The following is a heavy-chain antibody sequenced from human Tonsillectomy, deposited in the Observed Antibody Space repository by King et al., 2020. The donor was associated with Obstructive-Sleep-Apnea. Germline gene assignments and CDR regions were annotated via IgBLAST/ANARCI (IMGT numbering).Heavy chain of an antibody. D-gene: IGHD2-2*01. J-gene: IGHJ6*01. CDR2: MYYGGSA. CDR3: ARYPCGTSCFGHYYYAMDV. Sequence: QVQLQESGPGLVKPSETLSLTCNVSGDSVSSGKYYWSWVRQPPRKGLQWIGHMYYGGSANFIPSLKSRVTISLDTSKNQFSLRLSSVTTADTAVYYCARYPCGTSCFGHYYYAMDVWGQGTTVIVSS. CDR1: GDSVSSGKYY. V-gene: IGHV4-61*01.